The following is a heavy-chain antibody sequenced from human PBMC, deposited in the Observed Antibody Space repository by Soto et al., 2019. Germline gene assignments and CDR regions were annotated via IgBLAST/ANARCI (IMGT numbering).Heavy chain of an antibody. D-gene: IGHD3-10*01. J-gene: IGHJ6*02. CDR3: AKVHDGSGSYYKPDLYYYYGMDV. CDR2: ISGSGGST. CDR1: GFTFSSYA. Sequence: EVQLLESGGGLVQPGGSLRLSCAASGFTFSSYAMSWVRQAPGKGLEWVSAISGSGGSTYYADSVKGRFTISRDNSKNTLYLQMNSLRAEDTAVYYCAKVHDGSGSYYKPDLYYYYGMDVWGQGTTVTVSS. V-gene: IGHV3-23*01.